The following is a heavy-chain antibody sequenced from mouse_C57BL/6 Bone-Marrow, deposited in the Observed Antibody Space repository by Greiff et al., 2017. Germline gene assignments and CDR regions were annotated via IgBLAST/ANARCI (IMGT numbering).Heavy chain of an antibody. CDR2: ISSGSSTI. J-gene: IGHJ3*01. CDR3: ASGDYNYEGAWFAY. V-gene: IGHV5-17*01. D-gene: IGHD2-12*01. CDR1: GFTFSDYG. Sequence: EVQLVESGGGLVKPGGSLKLSCAASGFTFSDYGMHWVRQAPEKGLEWVAYISSGSSTIYYAVPVKGRFTISRDNAKNTLFLQMTGMRSEDTAIYDCASGDYNYEGAWFAYWGQGTLVTVSA.